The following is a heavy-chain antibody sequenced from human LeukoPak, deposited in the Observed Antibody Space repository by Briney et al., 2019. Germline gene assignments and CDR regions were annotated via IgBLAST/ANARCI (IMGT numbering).Heavy chain of an antibody. Sequence: SETLSLTCTVSGGSISSYYWSWIRQPAGKGLEWIGRIYTSGSTYYNPSLKSRVTMTVDTSKNQFSLKLSSVTAADTAVYFCARGPYCGGDCYFAYWGQGTLVTVSS. CDR2: IYTSGST. CDR1: GGSISSYY. J-gene: IGHJ4*02. CDR3: ARGPYCGGDCYFAY. D-gene: IGHD2-21*02. V-gene: IGHV4-4*07.